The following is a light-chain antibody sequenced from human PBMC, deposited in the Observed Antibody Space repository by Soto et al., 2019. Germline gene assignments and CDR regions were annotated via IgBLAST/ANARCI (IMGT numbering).Light chain of an antibody. J-gene: IGKJ4*01. CDR2: GAS. Sequence: EIVLTQSPGTLSLSPGERATLSCRASQSVYKNFLAWYQQKPGQAPRLLINGASNRATGIPDRFSGSGSGTDFSLTIDRLQPEDFAVYFCQQSGSSPPTFGGGTKVAI. CDR3: QQSGSSPPT. V-gene: IGKV3-20*01. CDR1: QSVYKNF.